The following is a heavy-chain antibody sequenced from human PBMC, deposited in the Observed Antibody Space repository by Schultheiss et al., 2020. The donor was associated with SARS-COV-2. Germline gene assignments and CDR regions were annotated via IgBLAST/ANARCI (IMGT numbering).Heavy chain of an antibody. J-gene: IGHJ3*02. V-gene: IGHV3-66*01. CDR1: GFTVSSNY. CDR2: IYSGGST. Sequence: GESLKISCAASGFTVSSNYMSWVRQAPGKGLEWVSVIYSGGSTYYADSVKGRFTISRDNSKNTLYLQMNSLRAEDTAVYYCASPSASVYLDAFDIWGQGTMVTVSS. D-gene: IGHD1-20*01. CDR3: ASPSASVYLDAFDI.